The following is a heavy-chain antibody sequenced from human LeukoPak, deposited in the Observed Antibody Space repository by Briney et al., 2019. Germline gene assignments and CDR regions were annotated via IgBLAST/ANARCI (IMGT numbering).Heavy chain of an antibody. J-gene: IGHJ4*02. CDR1: GFTFSGYA. Sequence: GGSLRLSCAASGFTFSGYAMSWVRQAPGKGLEWVSAIIGSGDTTYYAASVKGRFTISRDNSKNTLYVQVNSLGTEDTAAYYCAKGSYYDSSGSFYFDYWGQGTLVTVSS. D-gene: IGHD3-22*01. V-gene: IGHV3-23*01. CDR2: IIGSGDTT. CDR3: AKGSYYDSSGSFYFDY.